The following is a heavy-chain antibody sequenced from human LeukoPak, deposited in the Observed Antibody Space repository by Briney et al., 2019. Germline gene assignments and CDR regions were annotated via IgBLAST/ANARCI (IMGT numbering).Heavy chain of an antibody. J-gene: IGHJ4*02. V-gene: IGHV4-4*07. CDR1: GGSINSYY. CDR2: IYSSGST. D-gene: IGHD4-23*01. CDR3: ARGGKATVVTM. Sequence: SETLSLTCTVSGGSINSYYWSWIRQPAGKGLEWIGRIYSSGSTNYNPSLKSRVSMSVDTSKNQFSLKLTSVTAADTAVYYCARGGKATVVTMWGQGILVAVSS.